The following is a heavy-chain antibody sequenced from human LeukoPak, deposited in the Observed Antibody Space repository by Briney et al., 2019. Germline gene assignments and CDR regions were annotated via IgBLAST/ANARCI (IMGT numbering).Heavy chain of an antibody. J-gene: IGHJ4*02. CDR3: ARLVRGWPFDY. D-gene: IGHD3-10*01. V-gene: IGHV4-39*07. CDR1: GGSLSSSSYY. CDR2: IYYSGST. Sequence: SETLSLTCTVSGGSLSSSSYYWGWIRQPPGTGLEWLGSIYYSGSTYYNPSLKSRVTISVDTSKNQFSLKLSSVTAADTAVYYCARLVRGWPFDYWGQGTLVTVSS.